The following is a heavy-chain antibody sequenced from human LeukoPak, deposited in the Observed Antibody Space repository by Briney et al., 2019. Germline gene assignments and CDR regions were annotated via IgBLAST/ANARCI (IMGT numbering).Heavy chain of an antibody. J-gene: IGHJ5*02. CDR1: GFIFSSYA. CDR3: AKESLIVVVTLNWFDP. Sequence: GGSLRLSCAASGFIFSSYAMSWVRQAPGKGLEWVSAISGSGDTTYYADSVKGRFTISRDNSKNTLYLQMNSLRAEDTAVYYCAKESLIVVVTLNWFDPWGQGTLVTVSS. D-gene: IGHD2-21*02. CDR2: ISGSGDTT. V-gene: IGHV3-23*01.